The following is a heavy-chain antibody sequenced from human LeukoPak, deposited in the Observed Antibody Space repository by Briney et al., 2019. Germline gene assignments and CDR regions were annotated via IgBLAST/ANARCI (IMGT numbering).Heavy chain of an antibody. V-gene: IGHV3-30*03. Sequence: GGSLRLSCAASGFTFTAYAMSWVRRAPGKGLEWVAVISYDGSNKYYADSVKGRFTISRDNSKNTLYLQMNSLRAEDTAVYYCARDFRAAALDYWGQGTLVTVSS. CDR3: ARDFRAAALDY. D-gene: IGHD6-13*01. CDR1: GFTFTAYA. J-gene: IGHJ4*02. CDR2: ISYDGSNK.